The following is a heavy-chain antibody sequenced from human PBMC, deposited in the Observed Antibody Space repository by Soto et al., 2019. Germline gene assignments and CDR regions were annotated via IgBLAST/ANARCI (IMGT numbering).Heavy chain of an antibody. J-gene: IGHJ5*02. CDR2: IYYSGST. D-gene: IGHD4-17*01. V-gene: IGHV4-39*07. CDR1: GGSISSSSYY. Sequence: SETLSLTCTVSGGSISSSSYYWGWIRQPPGKGLEWIGSIYYSGSTYYNPSLKSRVTISVDTSKNQFSLKLSSVTAADTAVYYCARDSQVGDYRYWFDPWGQGTLVTVSS. CDR3: ARDSQVGDYRYWFDP.